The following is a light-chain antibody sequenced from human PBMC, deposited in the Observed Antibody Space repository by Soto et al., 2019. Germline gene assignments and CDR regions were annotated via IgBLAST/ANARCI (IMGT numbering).Light chain of an antibody. CDR3: QQNATSWMYT. CDR1: QSVSSSY. Sequence: EIVLTQSPGTLSLSPGERATLSCRASQSVSSSYLAWYQQKPGQAPRLLIYGASSRATGIPDRFSGSESGTAFTLTIRSLEPQDSALYYCQQNATSWMYTFGQRTKQEMK. CDR2: GAS. V-gene: IGKV3-20*01. J-gene: IGKJ2*01.